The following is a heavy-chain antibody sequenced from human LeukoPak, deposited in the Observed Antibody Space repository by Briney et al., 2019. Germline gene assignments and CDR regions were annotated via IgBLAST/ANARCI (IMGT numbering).Heavy chain of an antibody. V-gene: IGHV4-4*02. J-gene: IGHJ4*02. D-gene: IGHD3-22*01. Sequence: SETLSLTCTVPGDSINSLDLWSWVRQPPGKGLEWIGEMYLSGTTHSNPSVKSRVTISIDKSKNQFFLNLSSVTAADTAVYYCAGLVGRYSSGLYYYYFDYWGQGTLVTVSS. CDR2: MYLSGTT. CDR3: AGLVGRYSSGLYYYYFDY. CDR1: GDSINSLDL.